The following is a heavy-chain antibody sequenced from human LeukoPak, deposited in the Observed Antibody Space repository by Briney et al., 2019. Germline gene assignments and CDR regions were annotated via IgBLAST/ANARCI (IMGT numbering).Heavy chain of an antibody. V-gene: IGHV1-46*01. D-gene: IGHD4-23*01. CDR1: GYTFTSYY. CDR3: ASTVVTQKSFDY. CDR2: IDPSGGST. J-gene: IGHJ4*02. Sequence: ASVKVSCKASGYTFTSYYMHWVRQAPGQGLEWMGIIDPSGGSTSYAQKFQGRVTMTRDTSTSTVYMELSSLRSEDTAVYYCASTVVTQKSFDYWGQGTLVTVSS.